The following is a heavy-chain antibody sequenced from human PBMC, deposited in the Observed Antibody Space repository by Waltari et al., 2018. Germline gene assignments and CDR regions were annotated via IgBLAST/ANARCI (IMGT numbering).Heavy chain of an antibody. Sequence: QVQLVQSGAEVKKPGASVKVSCKASGYTFTGYYMHWVRQAPGQGLEWMGRINPNSGGTNYAQKLQGRVTMTRDTSISTAYMELSRLRSDDTAVYYCARGDMTTVTTSQVDWFDPWGQGTLVTVSS. J-gene: IGHJ5*02. V-gene: IGHV1-2*06. CDR1: GYTFTGYY. CDR3: ARGDMTTVTTSQVDWFDP. D-gene: IGHD4-17*01. CDR2: INPNSGGT.